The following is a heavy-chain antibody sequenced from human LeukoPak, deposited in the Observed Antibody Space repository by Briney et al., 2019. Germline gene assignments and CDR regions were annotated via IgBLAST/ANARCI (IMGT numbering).Heavy chain of an antibody. CDR1: GGSISSGSYY. J-gene: IGHJ4*02. V-gene: IGHV4-61*02. CDR2: IYTRGRT. CDR3: ARDVLAAPGTFDY. D-gene: IGHD6-13*01. Sequence: SETLSLTCTVAGGSISSGSYYWSWIRQPAGKGLEWIGRIYTRGRTNYNPSLKSRVTISVDTSKNQFSLKLSSVTAADTAVYYCARDVLAAPGTFDYWGQGALVTVSS.